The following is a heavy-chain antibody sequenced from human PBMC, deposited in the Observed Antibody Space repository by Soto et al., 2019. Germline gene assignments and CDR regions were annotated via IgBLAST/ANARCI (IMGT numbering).Heavy chain of an antibody. V-gene: IGHV4-34*01. CDR1: GGSFSGYY. Sequence: SETLSLTCAVYGGSFSGYYWSWIRQPPGKGLEWIGESNQSGSTNYNPSLKSRVTISVDTSKNQFSLKLSSVTAADTAVYYRARVPAYSGYDYIDYWGQGTLVTVSS. J-gene: IGHJ4*02. CDR2: SNQSGST. CDR3: ARVPAYSGYDYIDY. D-gene: IGHD5-12*01.